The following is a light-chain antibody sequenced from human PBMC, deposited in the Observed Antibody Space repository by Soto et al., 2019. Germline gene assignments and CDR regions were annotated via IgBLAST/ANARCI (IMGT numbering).Light chain of an antibody. CDR1: SGHSSFA. CDR3: QTWGNGIRV. Sequence: QLVLTQSPSASASLGASVKVTCTLISGHSSFAIAWHQQQPEKGPRYLMTLNSDGSHRKGDGIPDRFSGSSSGAERYLTISSLQSEDEGDYYCQTWGNGIRVFGGGTKLTVL. V-gene: IGLV4-69*01. CDR2: LNSDGSH. J-gene: IGLJ2*01.